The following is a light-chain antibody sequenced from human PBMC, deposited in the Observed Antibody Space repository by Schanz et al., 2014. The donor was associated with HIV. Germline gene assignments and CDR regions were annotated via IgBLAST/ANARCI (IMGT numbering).Light chain of an antibody. CDR1: QSVSSN. V-gene: IGKV3-15*01. CDR2: GAF. Sequence: EIVMTQSPATLSVSPGERATLSCRASQSVSSNLAWYQQKPGQAPRLLIYGAFTRATGIPVRFSGSGSGADFTLTIGGLQSEDFAVYYCQHYGDSRGTFGGGTKVDI. J-gene: IGKJ4*02. CDR3: QHYGDSRGT.